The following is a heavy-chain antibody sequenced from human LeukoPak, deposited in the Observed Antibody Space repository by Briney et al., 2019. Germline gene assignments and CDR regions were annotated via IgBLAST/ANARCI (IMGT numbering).Heavy chain of an antibody. D-gene: IGHD5-12*01. Sequence: GGSLRLSCAASGFTFSSYGMSWVRRAPGKGPEWVSGISGSGGNTYYADSVKGRFTISRDNSQNTLYLQMNTLRAEDTAVYYCAKVVSGYHFDYWGQGALVTVSS. CDR2: ISGSGGNT. CDR1: GFTFSSYG. J-gene: IGHJ4*02. V-gene: IGHV3-23*01. CDR3: AKVVSGYHFDY.